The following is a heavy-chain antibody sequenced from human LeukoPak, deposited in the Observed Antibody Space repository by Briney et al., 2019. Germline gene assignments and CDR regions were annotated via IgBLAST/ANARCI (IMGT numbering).Heavy chain of an antibody. CDR1: GGSISSGSDY. D-gene: IGHD6-13*01. Sequence: SQTLSLTCTVSGGSISSGSDYRSWIRQPAGKGLEWIGRIYTSGSTNYNPSLKSRVTISVDTSKNQFSLKLSSVTAADTAVYYCARRIAAAPTSWFDPWGQGTLVTVSS. J-gene: IGHJ5*02. CDR2: IYTSGST. CDR3: ARRIAAAPTSWFDP. V-gene: IGHV4-61*02.